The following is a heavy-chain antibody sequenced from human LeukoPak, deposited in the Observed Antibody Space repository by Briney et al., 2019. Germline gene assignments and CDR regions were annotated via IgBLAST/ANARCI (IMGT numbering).Heavy chain of an antibody. D-gene: IGHD3-10*01. Sequence: GGSLRLSCAVSGFTFSAYSMSWVRQAPGKGLEWVAFISHDRSNNCHADSVKGRFTISRDNSKNTLYLQMNSLTDEDTAVYYCARDLSGSYMSDYWGQGTLVTVSS. J-gene: IGHJ4*02. CDR2: ISHDRSNN. CDR1: GFTFSAYS. V-gene: IGHV3-30*03. CDR3: ARDLSGSYMSDY.